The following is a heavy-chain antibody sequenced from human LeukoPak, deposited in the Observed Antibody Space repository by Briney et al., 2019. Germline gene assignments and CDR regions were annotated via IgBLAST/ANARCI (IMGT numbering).Heavy chain of an antibody. J-gene: IGHJ6*02. Sequence: PGRSLRLSCAASGFTFSGFAMHWVRQAPGKGLEWVAVISYDGSNKYSADSVKGRFTISRDNSKNTLYLQMNSLRAEDTAVYYCARARLPRGMDVWGQGTTVTVSS. CDR1: GFTFSGFA. CDR3: ARARLPRGMDV. CDR2: ISYDGSNK. V-gene: IGHV3-30*04.